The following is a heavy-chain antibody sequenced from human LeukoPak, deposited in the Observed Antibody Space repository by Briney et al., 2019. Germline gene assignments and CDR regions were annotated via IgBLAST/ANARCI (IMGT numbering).Heavy chain of an antibody. CDR1: GGSISSGDYY. CDR2: IYYSGST. V-gene: IGHV4-30-4*08. J-gene: IGHJ4*02. CDR3: ARDYYDSSGCYYIPFDY. D-gene: IGHD3-22*01. Sequence: SETLSLTCTVSGGSISSGDYYWSWIRQPPGKGLEWIGYIYYSGSTYYNPSLKSRVTISVDTSKNQFSLKLSSVTAADTAVYYCARDYYDSSGCYYIPFDYWGQGTLVTVSS.